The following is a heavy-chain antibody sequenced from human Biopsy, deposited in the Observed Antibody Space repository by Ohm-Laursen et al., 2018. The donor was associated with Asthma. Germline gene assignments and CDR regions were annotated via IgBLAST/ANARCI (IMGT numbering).Heavy chain of an antibody. CDR1: GYNLIDLS. Sequence: SVKVSCKVSGYNLIDLSMHWVRQAPGQGLEWMGGHDHEEGGTVKAQKFQGRVTVTDDTATETAYMELSSLRSEDTAVYFCVAGFPKENVRYSFEFWGQGTLVTVSS. CDR3: VAGFPKENVRYSFEF. V-gene: IGHV1-24*01. CDR2: HDHEEGGT. J-gene: IGHJ4*02. D-gene: IGHD5-18*01.